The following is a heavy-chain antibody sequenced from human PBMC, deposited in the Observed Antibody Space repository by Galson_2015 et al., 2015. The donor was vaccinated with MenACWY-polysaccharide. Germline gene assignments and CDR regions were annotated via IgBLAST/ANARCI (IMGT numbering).Heavy chain of an antibody. V-gene: IGHV3-53*01. Sequence: SLRLSCAASGFTVSSNYMSWVRQAPGKGLEWVSVIYSGGSTYYADAVKGRFTISRDSSKNTVYLQMNSLRADDTAVYYCARDRGDNWNDWYFDLSGRGTLVTVSS. J-gene: IGHJ2*01. CDR1: GFTVSSNY. CDR2: IYSGGST. D-gene: IGHD1-1*01. CDR3: ARDRGDNWNDWYFDL.